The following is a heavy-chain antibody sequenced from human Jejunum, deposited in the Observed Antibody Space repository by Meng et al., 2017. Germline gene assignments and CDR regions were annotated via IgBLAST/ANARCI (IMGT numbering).Heavy chain of an antibody. CDR2: TSYSGST. CDR1: GDSSSRSDYY. CDR3: AREALGGNSPNDY. V-gene: IGHV4-30-4*01. J-gene: IGHJ4*02. D-gene: IGHD4-23*01. Sequence: QVQLQESGPGPVKTSQTLSLTCSVSGDSSSRSDYYWSWIRQPPGKGLEWIGYTSYSGSTYFNPSLKSRVTISVDTSKNQFSLKLSSVTAADTAVYYCAREALGGNSPNDYWGQGTLVTVSS.